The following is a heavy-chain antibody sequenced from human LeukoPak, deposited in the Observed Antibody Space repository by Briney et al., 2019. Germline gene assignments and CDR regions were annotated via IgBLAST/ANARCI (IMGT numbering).Heavy chain of an antibody. Sequence: PSDTLSLTCTVSGAYIGTYYWSWIRQPPGKGLEWIGFVYNSGTTNYNPSLKSRLTISVDTAKNQFSLKLNSVTAADTAVYYCARGQYDVLTGSYYFNYWGQGTLVTVSS. CDR3: ARGQYDVLTGSYYFNY. CDR2: VYNSGTT. V-gene: IGHV4-59*07. CDR1: GAYIGTYY. J-gene: IGHJ4*02. D-gene: IGHD3-9*01.